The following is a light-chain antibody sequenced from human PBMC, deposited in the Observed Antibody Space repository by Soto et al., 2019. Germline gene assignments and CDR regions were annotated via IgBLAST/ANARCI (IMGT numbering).Light chain of an antibody. V-gene: IGLV2-14*01. Sequence: QSVLTQPPCVTGSPGVSIAISCTATGSGVGAYNYVSWYQQHPGKAPTLIISAVTNRPSVVSVHFSGSTSSNAASLTISGLQAEDEADYYCSSFTSTFTFGFGTGTKVTV. J-gene: IGLJ1*01. CDR1: GSGVGAYNY. CDR2: AVT. CDR3: SSFTSTFTFG.